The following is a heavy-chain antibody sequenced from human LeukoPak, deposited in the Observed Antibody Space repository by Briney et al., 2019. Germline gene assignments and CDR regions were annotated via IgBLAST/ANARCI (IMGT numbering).Heavy chain of an antibody. CDR1: GGSISSYY. V-gene: IGHV4-4*09. CDR3: ARLTRGNYDFWSGYYSRPINYYMDV. CDR2: IYTSGST. Sequence: KPSETLSLTCTVSGGSISSYYWSWIRQPPGKGLEWIGYIYTSGSTNYNPSLKSRVTILVDTSKNQFSLKLSSVTAADTAVYYCARLTRGNYDFWSGYYSRPINYYMDVWGKGTTVTVSS. D-gene: IGHD3-3*01. J-gene: IGHJ6*03.